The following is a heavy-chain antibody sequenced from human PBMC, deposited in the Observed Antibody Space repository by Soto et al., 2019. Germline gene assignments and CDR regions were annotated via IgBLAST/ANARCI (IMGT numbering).Heavy chain of an antibody. D-gene: IGHD3-9*01. CDR3: ARDVKYYDILTGYYPGGDYYYYGMDV. CDR2: MNPNSGNT. CDR1: GYTFTSYD. J-gene: IGHJ6*02. Sequence: ASVKVSCKASGYTFTSYDINWVRQATGQGLEWMGWMNPNSGNTGYAQKFQGRVTMTRNTSISTAYMELSSLRSEDTAVYYCARDVKYYDILTGYYPGGDYYYYGMDVWGQGTTVTV. V-gene: IGHV1-8*01.